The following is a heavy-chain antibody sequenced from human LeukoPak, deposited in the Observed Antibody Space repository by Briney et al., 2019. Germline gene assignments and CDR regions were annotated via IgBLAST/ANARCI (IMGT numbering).Heavy chain of an antibody. Sequence: SETLSLTCTVSGGSISSYYWSWIRQPPGKGLEWIGYIYYSGSTNYNPSLKSRVTISVDTSKNQFSLKLSSVTAADTAVYYCARSRSWPQYYFDYWGQGTLVTVSS. D-gene: IGHD6-13*01. CDR2: IYYSGST. CDR3: ARSRSWPQYYFDY. V-gene: IGHV4-59*08. CDR1: GGSISSYY. J-gene: IGHJ4*02.